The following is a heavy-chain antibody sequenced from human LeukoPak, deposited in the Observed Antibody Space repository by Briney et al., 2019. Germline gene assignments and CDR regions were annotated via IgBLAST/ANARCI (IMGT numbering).Heavy chain of an antibody. D-gene: IGHD4-17*01. Sequence: GGSLRLSCAASGFTFSNYAMSWVRQAPGKGLEWVSTIHGSGVSTYYADSMKGRFTISRDNSKNTLYLQMNSLRAEDTAVYFCANPIYSGDYDQFDYWGQGTLVTVSS. J-gene: IGHJ4*02. V-gene: IGHV3-23*01. CDR2: IHGSGVST. CDR3: ANPIYSGDYDQFDY. CDR1: GFTFSNYA.